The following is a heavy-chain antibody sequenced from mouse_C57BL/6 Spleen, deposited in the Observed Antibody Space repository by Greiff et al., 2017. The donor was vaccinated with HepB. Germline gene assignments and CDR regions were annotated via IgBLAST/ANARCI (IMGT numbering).Heavy chain of an antibody. CDR3: TRPDGYYRYFDV. Sequence: VQLQQSGAELVRPGASVTLSCKASGYTFTDYEMHWVKQTPVHGLEWIGAIDPETGGTAYNQKFKGKAILTADKSSSTAYMGLRSLTSEDSAVDYCTRPDGYYRYFDVWGTGTTVTVSS. V-gene: IGHV1-15*01. CDR2: IDPETGGT. D-gene: IGHD2-3*01. J-gene: IGHJ1*03. CDR1: GYTFTDYE.